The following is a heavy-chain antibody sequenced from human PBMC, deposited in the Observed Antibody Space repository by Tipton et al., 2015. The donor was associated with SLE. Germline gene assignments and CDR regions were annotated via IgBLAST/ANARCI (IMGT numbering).Heavy chain of an antibody. CDR2: IYYSGST. CDR3: ARVACSGGSCYSGYDAFDI. Sequence: TLSLTCTVSGGSISSYYWSWIRQPPGKGLEWIGYIYYSGSTNYNPSLKSRVTISVDTSKNQSSLKLSSVTAADTAVYYCARVACSGGSCYSGYDAFDIWGQGTMVTVSS. D-gene: IGHD2-15*01. CDR1: GGSISSYY. V-gene: IGHV4-59*01. J-gene: IGHJ3*02.